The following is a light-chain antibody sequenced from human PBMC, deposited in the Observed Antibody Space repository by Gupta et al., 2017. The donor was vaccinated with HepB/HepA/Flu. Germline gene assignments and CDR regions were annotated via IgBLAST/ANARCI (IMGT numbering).Light chain of an antibody. CDR3: QQYGSLIT. V-gene: IGKV3-20*01. CDR2: DAS. J-gene: IGKJ5*01. CDR1: HTIKSNY. Sequence: IVLTQSPGPLSLSPGERATLSCRASHTIKSNYLAWYQHKPGQAPRLLIYDASDRATAIPDRFSGSGSGTDFTLTITRLEPEDFGMYYCQQYGSLITFGQGTRLEIK.